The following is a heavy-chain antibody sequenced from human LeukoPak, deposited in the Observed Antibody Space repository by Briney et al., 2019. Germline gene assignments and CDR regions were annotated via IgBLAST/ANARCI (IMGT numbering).Heavy chain of an antibody. V-gene: IGHV3-23*01. D-gene: IGHD6-13*01. CDR3: ARDQRGSSSWYACLDY. CDR1: GFTFSSYG. CDR2: ISGSGGST. J-gene: IGHJ4*02. Sequence: GGSLRLSCAASGFTFSSYGMSWVRQAPGKGLEWVSAISGSGGSTYYADSVKGRFTISRDNAKNSLYLQMNSLRAEDTAVYYCARDQRGSSSWYACLDYWGQGTLVTVSS.